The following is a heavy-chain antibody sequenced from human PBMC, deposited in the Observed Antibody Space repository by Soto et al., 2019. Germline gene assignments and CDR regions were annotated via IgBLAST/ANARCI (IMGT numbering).Heavy chain of an antibody. CDR1: GYTFTDYW. J-gene: IGHJ6*02. CDR2: IDPSDSYT. CDR3: ARARGITIFGVVGFEMDV. D-gene: IGHD3-3*01. Sequence: GESLKISCKGSGYTFTDYWINWVRQMPGKGLEWMGRIDPSDSYTKYSPSFQGHVTISADKPISTAYLEWSSLEASDTAMYYCARARGITIFGVVGFEMDVWGQGTTVTVSS. V-gene: IGHV5-10-1*01.